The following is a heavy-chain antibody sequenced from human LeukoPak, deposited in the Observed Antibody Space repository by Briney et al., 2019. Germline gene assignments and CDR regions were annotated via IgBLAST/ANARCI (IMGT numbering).Heavy chain of an antibody. CDR1: GYTFTDYY. CDR3: ARRYCSSTSFYYFDY. CDR2: INANRGGT. Sequence: ASLKVSCKASGYTFTDYYMHWVRQAPGQGLEWMGWINANRGGTNYAQRFQGRVTMTRDTSITTAYMELSRLKSDDAAVYYCARRYCSSTSFYYFDYWGQGTLVTVSS. V-gene: IGHV1-2*02. J-gene: IGHJ4*02. D-gene: IGHD2-2*01.